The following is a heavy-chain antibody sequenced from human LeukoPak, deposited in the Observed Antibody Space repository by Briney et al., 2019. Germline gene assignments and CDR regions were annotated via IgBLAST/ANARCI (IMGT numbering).Heavy chain of an antibody. Sequence: ASVKVSCKPSGYTFTGYYLHWVRQAPGQGLEWMGWTSANNRNTNYAQRLQGRVTMTTDTSTNTAYMELRTLRSDDTAVYYCARSQAVVSSSLYYYYMDVWGKGTTIIVSS. CDR2: TSANNRNT. J-gene: IGHJ6*03. CDR3: ARSQAVVSSSLYYYYMDV. V-gene: IGHV1-18*04. CDR1: GYTFTGYY. D-gene: IGHD2-2*01.